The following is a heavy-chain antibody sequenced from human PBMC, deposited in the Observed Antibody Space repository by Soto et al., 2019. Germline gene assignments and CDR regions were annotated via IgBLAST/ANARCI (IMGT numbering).Heavy chain of an antibody. V-gene: IGHV4-31*03. J-gene: IGHJ3*02. CDR2: IYYSGST. CDR3: ARDPKLTMLAPAI. CDR1: GGSVRSGLYY. Sequence: QVQLQESGPGLVKPSQTLSLTCTVSGGSVRSGLYYWSWIRQHPGQGLEWIGYIYYSGSTYYNPSLKSRVVISVDTSNNQFSLKLSSVTAADTAGYYCARDPKLTMLAPAIWGQGTMVTVSS. D-gene: IGHD3-10*02.